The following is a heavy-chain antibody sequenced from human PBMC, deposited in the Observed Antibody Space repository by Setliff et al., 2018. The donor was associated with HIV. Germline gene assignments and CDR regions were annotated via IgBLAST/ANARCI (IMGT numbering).Heavy chain of an antibody. CDR3: ARYASYTSDWREAFDI. CDR2: ISDYTGNT. D-gene: IGHD6-19*01. Sequence: ASVKVSCKASGYTFKNTGVTWVRQVPGQGLEWMGRISDYTGNTNYAQKFQARVTMTIDSSTTTAYMELRSLRAGDTALYYCARYASYTSDWREAFDIWGQGTMVTVSS. J-gene: IGHJ3*02. CDR1: GYTFKNTG. V-gene: IGHV1-18*01.